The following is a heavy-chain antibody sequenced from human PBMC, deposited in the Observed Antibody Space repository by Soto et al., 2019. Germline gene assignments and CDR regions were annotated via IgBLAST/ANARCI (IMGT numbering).Heavy chain of an antibody. CDR3: ARALEAAPGTGSF. CDR1: GFTFNRYW. V-gene: IGHV3-74*01. Sequence: EVQLVESGGGLVQPGGSLRLSCAASGFTFNRYWMHWVRQAPGKGLVWVSRINPDGSSTSYADSVKGRFTISRDNAKNTLWLQMSGLRAEGRAVYYFARALEAAPGTGSFWGQGTLVTVSS. J-gene: IGHJ4*02. CDR2: INPDGSST. D-gene: IGHD6-13*01.